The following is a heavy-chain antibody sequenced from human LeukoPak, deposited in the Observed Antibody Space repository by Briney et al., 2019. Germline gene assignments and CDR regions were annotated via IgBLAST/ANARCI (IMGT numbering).Heavy chain of an antibody. V-gene: IGHV3-30*18. J-gene: IGHJ4*02. Sequence: GGSLRLSCAASGFTFSSYGMHWVRQAPGKGLEWVAVISYDGSNKYYADSVKGRSAISRDNSKNTLYLQMNSLRAEDTAVYYCAKAGKYYYGSGSYYNGLGGYWGQGTLSPSPQ. D-gene: IGHD3-10*01. CDR1: GFTFSSYG. CDR3: AKAGKYYYGSGSYYNGLGGY. CDR2: ISYDGSNK.